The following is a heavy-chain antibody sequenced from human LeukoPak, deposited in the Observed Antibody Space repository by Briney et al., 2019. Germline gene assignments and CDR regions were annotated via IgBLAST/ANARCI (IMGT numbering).Heavy chain of an antibody. CDR2: INPNSGAT. CDR3: AIKFVVPAALDY. Sequence: ASVKVSCKASGYTFTGYFLNWVRQAPGQGREWMGWINPNSGATNYAPKFQGRVTMTRDTSITTAYMELSSLRSDDTAVYYRAIKFVVPAALDYWGPGTVVTVSS. J-gene: IGHJ4*02. D-gene: IGHD2-2*01. CDR1: GYTFTGYF. V-gene: IGHV1-2*02.